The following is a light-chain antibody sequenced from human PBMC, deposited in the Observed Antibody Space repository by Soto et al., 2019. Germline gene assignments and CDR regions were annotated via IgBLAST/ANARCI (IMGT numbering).Light chain of an antibody. Sequence: EIVLTQSPATLSLSPGERATLSCRASQIVSSTYLAWFQHKPGQAPRLLIYGASTRATGIPDRFRGSGSGTDFTLTVSRLESEDFAVYYCQQYAESPLTFGGGTKVDIK. CDR1: QIVSSTY. CDR2: GAS. J-gene: IGKJ4*01. CDR3: QQYAESPLT. V-gene: IGKV3-20*01.